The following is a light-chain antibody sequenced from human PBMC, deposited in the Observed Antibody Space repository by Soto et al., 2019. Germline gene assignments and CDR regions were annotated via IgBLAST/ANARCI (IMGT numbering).Light chain of an antibody. J-gene: IGLJ1*01. CDR1: RIAVGSYNL. Sequence: QSVLSQPASVFVSPGQSVISSCPGTRIAVGSYNLVSGYQQPPGKAPKLMIYEVSKRPSGVSNRFSGSKSGNTASLTISGLQAEDEADYYCYSYAGSSTFYVFGTGTKDTVL. CDR2: EVS. V-gene: IGLV2-23*02. CDR3: YSYAGSSTFYV.